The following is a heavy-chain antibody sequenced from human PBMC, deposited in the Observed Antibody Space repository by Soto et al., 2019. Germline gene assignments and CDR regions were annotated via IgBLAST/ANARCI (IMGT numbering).Heavy chain of an antibody. CDR1: GFTFSSYW. CDR2: IKQGGSEK. J-gene: IGHJ5*02. D-gene: IGHD3-10*01. CDR3: ARAKTVPWFGELST. V-gene: IGHV3-7*03. Sequence: VSLRLSCAASGFTFSSYWMSWVRQAPGKGLEWVANIKQGGSEKYYVDSVKGRFTISRDNAKNSLYLQMNSLRAEDTAVYYCARAKTVPWFGELSTWGQGTLVTVSS.